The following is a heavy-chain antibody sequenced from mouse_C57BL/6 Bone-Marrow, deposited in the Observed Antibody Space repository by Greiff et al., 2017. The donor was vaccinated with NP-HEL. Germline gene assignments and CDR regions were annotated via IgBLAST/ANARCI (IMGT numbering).Heavy chain of an antibody. V-gene: IGHV14-4*01. Sequence: EVQLQQSGAELVRPGASVKLSCTASGFNIKDAYMHWVKQRPEQGLEWIGWIDPENGDTEYASKFQGKATITADTSSNTAYLQLSSLTSEDTAVYYCTTWGEDYWGQGTTLTVSS. D-gene: IGHD4-1*01. J-gene: IGHJ2*01. CDR2: IDPENGDT. CDR1: GFNIKDAY. CDR3: TTWGEDY.